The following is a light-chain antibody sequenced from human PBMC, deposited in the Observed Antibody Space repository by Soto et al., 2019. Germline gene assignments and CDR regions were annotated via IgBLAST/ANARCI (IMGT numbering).Light chain of an antibody. Sequence: IVLTQSPGTLSLSPGERATLSCRASQSVSSNYLAWYQQKPAQAPRLLIYDTSSRASDIPDRFSGSGSGTDFTLTISRLEPEDFAVYFCQQYGSSPTFGQGTKVEIK. CDR1: QSVSSNY. CDR2: DTS. J-gene: IGKJ1*01. CDR3: QQYGSSPT. V-gene: IGKV3-20*01.